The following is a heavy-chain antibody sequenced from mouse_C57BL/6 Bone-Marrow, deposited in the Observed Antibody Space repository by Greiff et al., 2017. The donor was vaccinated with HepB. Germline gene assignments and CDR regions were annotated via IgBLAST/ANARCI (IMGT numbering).Heavy chain of an antibody. CDR2: ISYDGSN. CDR3: ARRMVTTYYFDY. CDR1: GYSITSGYY. J-gene: IGHJ2*01. D-gene: IGHD2-2*01. V-gene: IGHV3-6*01. Sequence: EVKVEESGPGLVKPSQSLSLTCSVTGYSITSGYYWNWIRQFPGNKLEWMGYISYDGSNNYNPSLKNRISITRDTSKNQFFLKLNSVTTEDTATYYCARRMVTTYYFDYWGQGTTLTVSS.